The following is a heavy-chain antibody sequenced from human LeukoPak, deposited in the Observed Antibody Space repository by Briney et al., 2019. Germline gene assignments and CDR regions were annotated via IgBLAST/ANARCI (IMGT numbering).Heavy chain of an antibody. J-gene: IGHJ6*03. CDR2: IFYTGST. CDR3: ARHKGYSSSWSDIYYYYYYMDV. D-gene: IGHD6-13*01. CDR1: GGSISSYY. Sequence: SETLSLTCTVSGGSISSYYWSWIRQPPGKGLEWIGYIFYTGSTNYNPSPKSRVTISVDTSKNQFSLKLSSVTAADTAVYYCARHKGYSSSWSDIYYYYYYMDVWGKGTTVTISS. V-gene: IGHV4-59*08.